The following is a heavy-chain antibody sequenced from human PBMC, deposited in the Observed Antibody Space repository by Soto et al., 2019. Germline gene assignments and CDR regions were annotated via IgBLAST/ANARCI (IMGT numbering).Heavy chain of an antibody. CDR2: IYNDGSYT. D-gene: IGHD5-12*01. CDR3: TRGLRPISTDTGAY. J-gene: IGHJ4*02. CDR1: GFIFKMYW. V-gene: IGHV3-74*01. Sequence: GGSLRLSCAASGFIFKMYWMHWVRQRPGKGLGWISRIYNDGSYTNYADSVKGRLTISRDNVNDTLYLQMNNLRAEDSGLYYCTRGLRPISTDTGAYWGQGTLVTVSS.